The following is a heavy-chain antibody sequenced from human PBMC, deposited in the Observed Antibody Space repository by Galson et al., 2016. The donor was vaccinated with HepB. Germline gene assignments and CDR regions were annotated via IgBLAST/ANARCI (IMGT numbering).Heavy chain of an antibody. CDR2: IHGGGST. J-gene: IGHJ6*02. D-gene: IGHD1-26*01. CDR3: AREVGATQYFYSGLDV. CDR1: GFTVGNYY. Sequence: SLRLSCAASGFTVGNYYMTWVRQAPGKGLEWVSVIHGGGSTYYADSVKGRFTFSRDNSQDTLYLQMNSLRAEDTAEYYCAREVGATQYFYSGLDVWGQGTTVTVSS. V-gene: IGHV3-66*01.